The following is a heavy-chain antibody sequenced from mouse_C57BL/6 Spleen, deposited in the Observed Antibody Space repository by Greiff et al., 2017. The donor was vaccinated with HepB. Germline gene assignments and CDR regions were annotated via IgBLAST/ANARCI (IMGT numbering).Heavy chain of an antibody. D-gene: IGHD1-1*01. Sequence: EVQGVESGGGLVKPGGSLKLSCAASGFTFSDYGMHWVRQAPEKGLEWVAYISSGSSTIYYADTVKGRFTISRDNAKNTLFLQMTSLRSEDTAMYYCARGDYYGSYWYFDVWGTGTTVTVSS. V-gene: IGHV5-17*01. CDR2: ISSGSSTI. J-gene: IGHJ1*03. CDR1: GFTFSDYG. CDR3: ARGDYYGSYWYFDV.